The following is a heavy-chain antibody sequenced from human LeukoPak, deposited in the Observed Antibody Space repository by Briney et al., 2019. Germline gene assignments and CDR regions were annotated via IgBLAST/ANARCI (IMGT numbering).Heavy chain of an antibody. J-gene: IGHJ4*02. D-gene: IGHD3-16*01. CDR2: INPKSGGT. Sequence: ASVKVSCKASGYSFTDYYIHWVRLAPGQGLEWMGWINPKSGGTHYAQKFQGRVSMTKDTSINTVHLELSSLKTNDTAVYYCARTREGVWGSYSPWGQGTLVTVSS. CDR1: GYSFTDYY. CDR3: ARTREGVWGSYSP. V-gene: IGHV1-2*02.